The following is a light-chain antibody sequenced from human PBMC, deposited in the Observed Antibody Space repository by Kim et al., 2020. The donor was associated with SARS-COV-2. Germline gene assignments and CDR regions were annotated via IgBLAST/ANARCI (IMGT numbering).Light chain of an antibody. CDR2: EDS. CDR1: KLGDKY. J-gene: IGLJ2*01. CDR3: QAWDSNTAV. V-gene: IGLV3-1*01. Sequence: VSPGQTASITCAGDKLGDKYVCWYQQRPGQSPVLVIYEDSKWPSGIPERFSGSNSGNTATLTISGTQALDEADYYCQAWDSNTAVFGGGTQLTVL.